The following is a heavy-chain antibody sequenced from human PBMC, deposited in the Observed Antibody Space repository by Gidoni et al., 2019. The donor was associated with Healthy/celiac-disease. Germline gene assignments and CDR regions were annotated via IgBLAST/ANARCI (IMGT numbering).Heavy chain of an antibody. Sequence: QVQLVESGGGVVQPGRSLRLSCAASGFTFSSYGMHWVRQAPGKGLGWVAVISYDGSNKYYADSVKGRFTISRDNSKNTLYLQMNSLRAEDTAVYYCAKGGHDSSGYLPYWGQGTLVTVSS. CDR1: GFTFSSYG. CDR3: AKGGHDSSGYLPY. CDR2: ISYDGSNK. J-gene: IGHJ4*02. V-gene: IGHV3-30*18. D-gene: IGHD3-22*01.